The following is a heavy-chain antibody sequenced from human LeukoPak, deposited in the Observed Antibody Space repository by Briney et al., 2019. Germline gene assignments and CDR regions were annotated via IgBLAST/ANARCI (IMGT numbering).Heavy chain of an antibody. Sequence: PGGSLRLSCEASGFTFSAYAMTWVRQPPGKGLEWVSYISGGSGRINYADSVKGRFTISRDNAKNSLYLQMNSLRDEDTAVYYCARDYQHYFDYWGQGTLVTVSS. V-gene: IGHV3-48*02. CDR3: ARDYQHYFDY. CDR2: ISGGSGRI. CDR1: GFTFSAYA. J-gene: IGHJ4*02.